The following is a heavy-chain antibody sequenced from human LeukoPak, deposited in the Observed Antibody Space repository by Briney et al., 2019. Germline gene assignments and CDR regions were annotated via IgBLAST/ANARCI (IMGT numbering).Heavy chain of an antibody. CDR1: GFTFSSDW. CDR3: ARDEAYRVSASTSYYYYYYMDV. V-gene: IGHV3-74*01. CDR2: INSDGSST. D-gene: IGHD1-26*01. J-gene: IGHJ6*03. Sequence: PGGSLRLSCAASGFTFSSDWMHWVRQAPGKGLVWVSRINSDGSSTSYADSVKGRFTISRDNAKNTLYPQMNSLRAEDTAVYYCARDEAYRVSASTSYYYYYYMDVWGKGTTVTVSS.